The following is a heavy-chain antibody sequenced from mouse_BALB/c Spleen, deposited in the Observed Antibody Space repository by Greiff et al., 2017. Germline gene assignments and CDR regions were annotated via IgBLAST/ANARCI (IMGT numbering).Heavy chain of an antibody. CDR3: ARDYAMDY. CDR2: INPSTGYT. CDR1: GYTFTSYW. J-gene: IGHJ4*01. V-gene: IGHV1-7*01. Sequence: QVQLQQSGAELAKPGASVKMSCKASGYTFTSYWMHWVKQRPGQGLEWIGYINPSTGYTEYNQKFKDKATLTADKSSSTAYMQLSSLTSEDSAVYYCARDYAMDYWVKEPQSPSPQ.